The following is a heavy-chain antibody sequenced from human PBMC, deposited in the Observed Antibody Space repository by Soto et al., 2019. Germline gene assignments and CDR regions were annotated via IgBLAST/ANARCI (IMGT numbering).Heavy chain of an antibody. V-gene: IGHV1-69*13. CDR2: IIPIFGTA. CDR3: ARGMTGTTILYYYYGMDV. J-gene: IGHJ6*02. Sequence: SVKVSCKASGGTFSSYAISWVRQAPGQGLEWMGGIIPIFGTANYAQKFQGRVTITADESTSTAYMELSSLRSEDTAVYYCARGMTGTTILYYYYGMDVWGQGTTVTV. D-gene: IGHD1-7*01. CDR1: GGTFSSYA.